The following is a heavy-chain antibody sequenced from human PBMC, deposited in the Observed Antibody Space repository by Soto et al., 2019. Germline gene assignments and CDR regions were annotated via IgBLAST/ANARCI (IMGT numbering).Heavy chain of an antibody. CDR2: TDYGSRWYN. D-gene: IGHD3-10*01. V-gene: IGHV6-1*01. J-gene: IGHJ3*02. Sequence: QSLARTCVISGDNASSNSATWSWIRQSASRGLERLGRTDYGSRWYNVYAPSVESRITINPDASKNHFFLQLSSVTPEATAAYQGARETGSLSEAFKIWGRGPMVAVSS. CDR3: ARETGSLSEAFKI. CDR1: GDNASSNSAT.